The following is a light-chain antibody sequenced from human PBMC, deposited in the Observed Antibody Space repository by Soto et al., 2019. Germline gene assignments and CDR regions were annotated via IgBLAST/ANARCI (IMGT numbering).Light chain of an antibody. V-gene: IGLV1-40*01. CDR1: SSNIGTGYD. J-gene: IGLJ3*02. CDR3: QYYDNSLSAWV. CDR2: GNT. Sequence: QSVLTQPPSVSGAPGQRVTISCTGSSSNIGTGYDVHWYQQLPGAAPKLLIYGNTKRPSGVPDRFSGSKSGTSAALAINGLQAEDEADDHCQYYDNSLSAWVFGGGTKLTVL.